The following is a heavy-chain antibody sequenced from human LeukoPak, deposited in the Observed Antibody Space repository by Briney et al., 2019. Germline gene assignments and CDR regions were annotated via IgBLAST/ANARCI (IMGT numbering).Heavy chain of an antibody. CDR3: ARGAPVYYYDSSGYSRYYYYMDV. CDR1: GYSFTDYY. J-gene: IGHJ6*03. Sequence: ASVKVSCKTSGYSFTDYYMHWVRQAPGQGLEWMGWINPNNGGTSSAQKFQGRVTMTRDTSISTAYMELSRLRSDDTAVYYCARGAPVYYYDSSGYSRYYYYMDVWGKGTTVTVSS. CDR2: INPNNGGT. V-gene: IGHV1-2*02. D-gene: IGHD3-22*01.